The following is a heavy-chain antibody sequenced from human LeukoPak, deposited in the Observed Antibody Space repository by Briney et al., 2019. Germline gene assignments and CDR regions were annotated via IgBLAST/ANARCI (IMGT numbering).Heavy chain of an antibody. J-gene: IGHJ5*02. V-gene: IGHV4-31*03. D-gene: IGHD4-23*01. Sequence: SQTLSLTCTVSGGSISSGGYYWSWIRQHPGEGLEWIGYIYYSGSTYYNPSLKSRVTISVDTSKNQFSLKLSSVTAADTAVYYCARDHNYGGNSGFGWFDPWGQGTLVTVSS. CDR2: IYYSGST. CDR3: ARDHNYGGNSGFGWFDP. CDR1: GGSISSGGYY.